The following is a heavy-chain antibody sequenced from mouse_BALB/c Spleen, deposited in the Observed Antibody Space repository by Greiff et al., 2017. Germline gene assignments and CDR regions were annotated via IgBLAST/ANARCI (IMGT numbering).Heavy chain of an antibody. V-gene: IGHV7-3*02. D-gene: IGHD1-2*01. CDR1: GFTFTDYY. Sequence: EVKVVESGGGLVQPGGSLRLSCATSGFTFTDYYMSWVRQPPGKALEWLGFIRNKANGYTTEYSASVKGRFTISRDNSQSILYLQMNTLRAEDSATYYCARDPQYYGYWYFDVWGAGTTVTVSS. CDR2: IRNKANGYTT. CDR3: ARDPQYYGYWYFDV. J-gene: IGHJ1*01.